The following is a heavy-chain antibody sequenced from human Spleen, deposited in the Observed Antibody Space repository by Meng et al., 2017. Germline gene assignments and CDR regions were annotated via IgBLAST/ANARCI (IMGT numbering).Heavy chain of an antibody. J-gene: IGHJ4*02. V-gene: IGHV1-2*06. CDR3: TRGTQRRSAYDGDY. D-gene: IGHD3-16*01. CDR1: GYTFSDYY. Sequence: ASVKVSCKASGYTFSDYYLHWVRRAPGQGPEWMGRINPKTGSTNYAQKFQGRVTVTSDTSISTAYMELSSLRSDDTAVYYCTRGTQRRSAYDGDYWGQGTMVTVSS. CDR2: INPKTGST.